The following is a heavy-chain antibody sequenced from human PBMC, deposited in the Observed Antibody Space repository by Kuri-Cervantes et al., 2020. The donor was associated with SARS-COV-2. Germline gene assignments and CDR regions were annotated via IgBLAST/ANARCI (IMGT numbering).Heavy chain of an antibody. CDR1: GFTFSDYY. CDR2: ISSSSSYT. V-gene: IGHV3-11*06. J-gene: IGHJ4*02. Sequence: SLSLSCAASGFTFSDYYMSWIRQAPGKGLEWVSYISSSSSYTNYADSVKGRFTISRDNAKNSLYLQMNSLRAEDMAVYYCARGANGGGTFDYWGQGTLVTVSS. D-gene: IGHD4-23*01. CDR3: ARGANGGGTFDY.